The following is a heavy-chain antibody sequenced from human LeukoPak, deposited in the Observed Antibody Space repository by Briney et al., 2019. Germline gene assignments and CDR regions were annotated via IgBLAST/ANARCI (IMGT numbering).Heavy chain of an antibody. D-gene: IGHD1-26*01. J-gene: IGHJ4*02. Sequence: GGSLRLSCAATGFTFSNAWMNWVHQVPGKGLEWVGRIKSKTDGGTTDYAAPVKGRFIISRDDSKKTLCLLMNSLKNEDTAVYFCTTDSLRMGVTGLDYWGQGTLSPSPQ. CDR3: TTDSLRMGVTGLDY. CDR1: GFTFSNAW. V-gene: IGHV3-15*07. CDR2: IKSKTDGGTT.